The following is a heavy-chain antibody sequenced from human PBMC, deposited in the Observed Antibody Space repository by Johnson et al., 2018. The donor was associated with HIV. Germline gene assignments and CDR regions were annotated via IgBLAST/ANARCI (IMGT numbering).Heavy chain of an antibody. CDR3: ARELSGDAFDI. D-gene: IGHD1-26*01. V-gene: IGHV3-30-3*01. Sequence: QVQLVESGGGLVQPGGSLRLSCGASAFTFSSYVMHWVRQAPGKGLEWVALISYDGSNKYYADSVKGRFTISRDNSKNTLYLQMNSLRAEDTAVYYCARELSGDAFDIWGQGTMVTVSS. CDR2: ISYDGSNK. J-gene: IGHJ3*02. CDR1: AFTFSSYV.